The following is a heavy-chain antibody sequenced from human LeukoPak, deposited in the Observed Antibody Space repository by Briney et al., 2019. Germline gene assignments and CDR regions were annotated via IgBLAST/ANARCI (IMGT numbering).Heavy chain of an antibody. CDR3: AGTYYYDSSGYPDPFDY. CDR1: GFTFSSYS. V-gene: IGHV3-48*01. J-gene: IGHJ4*02. Sequence: PGGSLRLSCAASGFTFSSYSMNWVRQAPGKGLEWVSYISSSSSTIYYADSVKGRFTISRDNAKNSLYLQMNSLRAEDTAVYYCAGTYYYDSSGYPDPFDYWGQGTLVTVSS. CDR2: ISSSSSTI. D-gene: IGHD3-22*01.